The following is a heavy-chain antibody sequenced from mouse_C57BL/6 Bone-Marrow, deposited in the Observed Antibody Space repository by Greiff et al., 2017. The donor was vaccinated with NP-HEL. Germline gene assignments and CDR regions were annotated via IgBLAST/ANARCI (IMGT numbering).Heavy chain of an antibody. CDR3: TRWLPSFDY. CDR2: IDPETGGT. J-gene: IGHJ2*01. V-gene: IGHV1-15*01. CDR1: GYTFTDYE. D-gene: IGHD2-2*01. Sequence: VKLVESGAELVRPGASVTLSCKASGYTFTDYEMHWVKQTPVHGLEWIGAIDPETGGTAYNQKFKGKAILTADKSSSTAYMELRSLTSEDSAVYYCTRWLPSFDYWGQGTTLTVSS.